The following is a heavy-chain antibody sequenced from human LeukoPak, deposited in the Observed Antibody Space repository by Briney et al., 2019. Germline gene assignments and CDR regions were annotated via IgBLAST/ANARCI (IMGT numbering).Heavy chain of an antibody. J-gene: IGHJ4*02. Sequence: SGTLSLTCAVYGWSFSGYYWSWLRQPPGKGLEWIGEINRSGSTNYNPSLKSRVTISVDTSKNQFALKLSSVTAADTAVYYCARGIPRGHYYDSSGYRFDYWGQGTLVTVSS. D-gene: IGHD3-22*01. CDR3: ARGIPRGHYYDSSGYRFDY. CDR2: INRSGST. CDR1: GWSFSGYY. V-gene: IGHV4-34*01.